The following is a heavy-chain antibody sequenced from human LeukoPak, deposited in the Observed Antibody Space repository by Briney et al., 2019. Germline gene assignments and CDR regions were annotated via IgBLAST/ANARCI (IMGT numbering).Heavy chain of an antibody. CDR2: INPNSGGT. V-gene: IGHV1-2*02. J-gene: IGHJ4*02. CDR3: ARGALYNWNYVLFDY. CDR1: GYTFTGYY. D-gene: IGHD1-7*01. Sequence: GASVKVSCKASGYTFTGYYMHWMRQAPGQGLEWMGWINPNSGGTNYAQKFQGRVTMTRDTSISTAYMELSRLRSDDTAVYYCARGALYNWNYVLFDYWGQGTLVTVSS.